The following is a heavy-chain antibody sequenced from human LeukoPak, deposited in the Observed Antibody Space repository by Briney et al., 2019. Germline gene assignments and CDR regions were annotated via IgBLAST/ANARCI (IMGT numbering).Heavy chain of an antibody. CDR1: GYTFTGCY. J-gene: IGHJ4*02. V-gene: IGHV1-2*06. D-gene: IGHD4-17*01. CDR3: ARGPYDYGDYGQARGAFDY. CDR2: INPNSGGT. Sequence: ASVKVSCKASGYTFTGCYMHWVRQAPGQGLEWMGRINPNSGGTNYAQKFQGRVTMTRDTSISTAYMELSRLRSDDTAVYYCARGPYDYGDYGQARGAFDYWGQGTLVTVSS.